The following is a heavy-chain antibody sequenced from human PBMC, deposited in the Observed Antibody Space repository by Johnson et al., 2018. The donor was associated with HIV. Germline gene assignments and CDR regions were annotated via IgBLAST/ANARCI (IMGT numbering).Heavy chain of an antibody. Sequence: QMQLVESGGGVVQPGRSLRLSCAASGFTFSSYTMHWVRQAPGKGLEWVAVISYDGSNKYYADSVKGRFTISRDNSKNTLYLQMNSLRAEDTAVYYCARDPSRLRQSDIWGQGTMVTVSS. CDR3: ARDPSRLRQSDI. CDR1: GFTFSSYT. V-gene: IGHV3-30*14. CDR2: ISYDGSNK. J-gene: IGHJ3*02. D-gene: IGHD3-16*01.